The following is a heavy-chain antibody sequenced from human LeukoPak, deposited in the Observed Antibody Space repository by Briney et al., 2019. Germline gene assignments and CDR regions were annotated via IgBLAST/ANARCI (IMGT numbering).Heavy chain of an antibody. CDR1: GYTFTGYY. J-gene: IGHJ4*02. D-gene: IGHD3-9*01. V-gene: IGHV1-2*02. Sequence: GASVKVSCKASGYTFTGYYIHWVRQAPGQGLEWMGWINPNSGGTNYAQKFQGRVTMTRDTSISTAYMELSRLRSDDTAVYYCAGAPYDILSGYPNYYFDYWGQGTLVTVSS. CDR3: AGAPYDILSGYPNYYFDY. CDR2: INPNSGGT.